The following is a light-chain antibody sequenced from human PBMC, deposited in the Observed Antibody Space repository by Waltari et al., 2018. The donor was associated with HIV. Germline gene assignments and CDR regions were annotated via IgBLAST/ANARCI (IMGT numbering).Light chain of an antibody. CDR2: WAS. Sequence: DIVMTQSPDSLAVSLGERATINCKSSQSVLYSSNNKNYLAWYQQKPGQPPKLLIYWASTRESVVPDLFSGSWSGTDFTLTISILQAEDVAVYCCQHYYSTPFTFGPGTKVDIK. J-gene: IGKJ3*01. CDR3: QHYYSTPFT. CDR1: QSVLYSSNNKNY. V-gene: IGKV4-1*01.